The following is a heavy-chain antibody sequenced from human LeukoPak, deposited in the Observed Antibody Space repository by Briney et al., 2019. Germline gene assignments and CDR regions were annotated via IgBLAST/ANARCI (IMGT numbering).Heavy chain of an antibody. CDR3: ARDNSVRDEAWWFNP. CDR2: IIPIFGTA. Sequence: ASVKVSCKASGGTFSSYAISWVRQPPGQGLEWMGGIIPIFGTANYAQKFQDRLTLTRDMSTSTDYLELSSLRSEDTAVYYCARDNSVRDEAWWFNPWGQGTLVTVSS. CDR1: GGTFSSYA. D-gene: IGHD5-24*01. J-gene: IGHJ5*02. V-gene: IGHV1-69*05.